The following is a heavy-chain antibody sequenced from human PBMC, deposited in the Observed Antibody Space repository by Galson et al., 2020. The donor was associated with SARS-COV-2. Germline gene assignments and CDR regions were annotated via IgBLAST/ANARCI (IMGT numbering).Heavy chain of an antibody. CDR2: ISYDGSNK. J-gene: IGHJ4*02. D-gene: IGHD1-26*01. V-gene: IGHV3-30*04. Sequence: GGSLRLSCAASGFTFSSYAMHWVRQAPGKGLEWLAVISYDGSNKYYADSVKGRFTISRDNSKNTLYLQMNSLRAEDTAVYYCARVGSGSYLYYFDYWGQGTLVTVSS. CDR1: GFTFSSYA. CDR3: ARVGSGSYLYYFDY.